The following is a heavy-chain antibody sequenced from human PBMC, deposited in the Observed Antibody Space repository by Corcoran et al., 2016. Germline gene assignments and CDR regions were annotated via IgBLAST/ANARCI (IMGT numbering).Heavy chain of an antibody. CDR3: TTGVVTFYLAQKTRQYGMDV. V-gene: IGHV3-15*01. CDR1: GFTFSNAW. D-gene: IGHD3-3*01. CDR2: IKSKTDGGTT. J-gene: IGHJ6*02. Sequence: EVQLVESGGGLVKPGGSLRLPCAASGFTFSNAWMSWVRQAPGKGLEWVGRIKSKTDGGTTDYAAPVKGRFTISRDDSKNTLYLQMNSLKTEDTAVYYCTTGVVTFYLAQKTRQYGMDVWGQGTTVTVSS.